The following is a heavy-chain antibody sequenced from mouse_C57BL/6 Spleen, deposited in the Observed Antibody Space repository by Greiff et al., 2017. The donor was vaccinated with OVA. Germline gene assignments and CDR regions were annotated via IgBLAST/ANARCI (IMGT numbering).Heavy chain of an antibody. CDR3: ARGGAGYYAMDD. D-gene: IGHD3-3*01. V-gene: IGHV1-61*01. CDR1: GYTFTSYW. J-gene: IGHJ4*01. Sequence: QVQLKQPGAELVRPGSSVKLSCKASGYTFTSYWMDWVKQRPGQGLEWIGNIYPSDSETHYNHQFKDKATLTVDKSSSTAYMQLSSLTSEDSAVYYCARGGAGYYAMDDWGQGTSVTVSS. CDR2: IYPSDSET.